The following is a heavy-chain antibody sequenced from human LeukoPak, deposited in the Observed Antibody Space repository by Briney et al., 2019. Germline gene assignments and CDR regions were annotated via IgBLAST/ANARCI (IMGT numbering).Heavy chain of an antibody. J-gene: IGHJ4*02. D-gene: IGHD1-20*01. V-gene: IGHV1-2*06. CDR1: GYTFIGYY. CDR3: AVTWPITGTDY. CDR2: INPNSGGT. Sequence: ASVKVSCKASGYTFIGYYMHWVRQAPGQGLEWMGRINPNSGGTNYAQKFQGRVTMTRDTSISTAYMELSRLRSDDTAVYYCAVTWPITGTDYWGQGTLVTVSS.